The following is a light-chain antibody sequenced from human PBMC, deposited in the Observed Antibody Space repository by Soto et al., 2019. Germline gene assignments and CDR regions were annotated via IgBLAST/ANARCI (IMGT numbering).Light chain of an antibody. J-gene: IGKJ5*01. Sequence: ETVLTQSPATLSLSPGERATLSCRASQSVTTYLAWYQQKPGQAPRLLIYDASTRATGIPDRFSGSGSGTDFTLTISSLEPEDFAVYYCQQRSNWPPITFGQGTRLENK. CDR2: DAS. CDR3: QQRSNWPPIT. CDR1: QSVTTY. V-gene: IGKV3-11*01.